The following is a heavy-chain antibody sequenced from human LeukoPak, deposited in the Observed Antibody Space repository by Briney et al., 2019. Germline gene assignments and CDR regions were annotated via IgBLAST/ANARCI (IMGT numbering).Heavy chain of an antibody. CDR2: INHRGST. V-gene: IGHV4-34*01. CDR1: GGSFSDYY. Sequence: KSSETLSLTCGVYGGSFSDYYWSWIRQPPGKGLEWIGEINHRGSTYYNPSLKSRVTISVDTSKNQFSLKLSSVTAADTAVYYCAREKPQFDYWGQGTLVTVSS. D-gene: IGHD1-14*01. J-gene: IGHJ4*02. CDR3: AREKPQFDY.